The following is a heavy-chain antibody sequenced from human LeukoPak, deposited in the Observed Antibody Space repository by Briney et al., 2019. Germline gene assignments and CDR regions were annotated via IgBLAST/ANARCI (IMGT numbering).Heavy chain of an antibody. J-gene: IGHJ4*02. V-gene: IGHV1-3*01. CDR2: INAGNGNT. CDR3: ARGYTVDGYIDY. CDR1: GYTFTSYA. Sequence: GASVNVSCKASGYTFTSYAMHWVRQAPGQRLEWMGWINAGNGNTKYSQKFQGRVTITRDTSASTAYMELSSLRSEDTAVYYCARGYTVDGYIDYWGQGTLVTVSS. D-gene: IGHD1-14*01.